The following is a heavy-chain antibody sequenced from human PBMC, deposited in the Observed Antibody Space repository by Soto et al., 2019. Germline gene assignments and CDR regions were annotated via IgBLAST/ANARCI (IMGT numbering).Heavy chain of an antibody. D-gene: IGHD6-13*01. J-gene: IGHJ4*02. CDR3: ARQDPGIAAEVDY. Sequence: ASVKVSCKASGYTFTGYYMHWVRQAPGQGLEWMGWINPNSGGTNYAQKFKGRVTMTRGTSISTAYMELSRLRSDDTAVYYCARQDPGIAAEVDYWGQGTLVTVSS. CDR1: GYTFTGYY. CDR2: INPNSGGT. V-gene: IGHV1-2*02.